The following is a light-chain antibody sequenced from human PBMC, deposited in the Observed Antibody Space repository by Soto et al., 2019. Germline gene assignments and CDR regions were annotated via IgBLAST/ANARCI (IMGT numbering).Light chain of an antibody. V-gene: IGLV1-40*01. CDR1: SSTIGAGYD. CDR2: GDN. CDR3: QSYDSSLSRL. J-gene: IGLJ1*01. Sequence: VLTQPPSVSGAPGQRITISCTGSSSTIGAGYDVHWYRQLPGTAPKLLIYGDNNRPSGVPDRFSGSKSGTSASLAITGLQPEDDADYYCQSYDSSLSRLFGHGTKLTVL.